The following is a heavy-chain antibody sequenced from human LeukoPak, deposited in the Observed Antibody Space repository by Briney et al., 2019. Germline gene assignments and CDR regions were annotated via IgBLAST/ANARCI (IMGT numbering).Heavy chain of an antibody. CDR3: ATSWESEQLVRY. D-gene: IGHD6-13*01. Sequence: GESLRISCKGSGYSFTSYWISWVRQMPGKGLEWMGRIDPSDSYTNYSPSFQGHVTISADKSIGTAYLQWSSLKASDTAMYYCATSWESEQLVRYWGQGTLVTVSS. J-gene: IGHJ4*02. V-gene: IGHV5-10-1*01. CDR2: IDPSDSYT. CDR1: GYSFTSYW.